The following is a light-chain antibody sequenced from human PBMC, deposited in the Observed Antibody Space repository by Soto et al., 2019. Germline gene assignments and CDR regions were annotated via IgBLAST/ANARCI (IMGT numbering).Light chain of an antibody. CDR2: HAS. V-gene: IGKV1-5*01. CDR1: QTISSW. CDR3: QQYESYSWT. J-gene: IGKJ1*01. Sequence: DIQMTQSPSTLSGSVGDRVTITCRASQTISSWLAWYQQKPGKAPKLLIYHASSLETGVPSRFSGSGSGTEFTLTISSLQPDDSATYYCQQYESYSWTFGQGTKVDIK.